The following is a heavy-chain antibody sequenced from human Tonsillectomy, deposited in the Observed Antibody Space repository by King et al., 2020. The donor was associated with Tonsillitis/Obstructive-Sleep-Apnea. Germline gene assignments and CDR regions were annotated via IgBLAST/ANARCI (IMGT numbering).Heavy chain of an antibody. CDR1: GFTFSSYA. CDR2: ISYDGSNK. V-gene: IGHV3-30*04. J-gene: IGHJ4*02. CDR3: ARDGTVIISYYFDY. D-gene: IGHD4-17*01. Sequence: VQLVESGGGVVQPGRSLILSCAASGFTFSSYAMHWVRQAPGKGLEWVAVISYDGSNKYYADSVKGRFTISRDNSKNTLYLQMNSLRAEDTAVYYCARDGTVIISYYFDYWGQGTLVTVSS.